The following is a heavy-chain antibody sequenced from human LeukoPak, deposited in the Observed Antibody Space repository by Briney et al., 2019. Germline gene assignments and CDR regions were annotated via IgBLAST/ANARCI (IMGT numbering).Heavy chain of an antibody. V-gene: IGHV4-34*01. CDR2: INHRGST. CDR1: GGSFSGYF. Sequence: SETLSLTCSVYGGSFSGYFWTYIRQPPGKGLEWIGEINHRGSTSYNPSLKSRVTISRDTSKNQFSLRLTSVTAADTAVYYCARGSIYYGVSSAYFDYWGQGSLVTVSS. D-gene: IGHD3-22*01. J-gene: IGHJ4*02. CDR3: ARGSIYYGVSSAYFDY.